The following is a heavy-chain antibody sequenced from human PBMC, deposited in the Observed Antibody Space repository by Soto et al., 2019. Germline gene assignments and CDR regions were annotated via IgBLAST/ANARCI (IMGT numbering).Heavy chain of an antibody. CDR3: AKGYSSGWYVNWFDP. Sequence: GGSLRLSCAASGFTFSSYAMSWVRQAPGKGLEWVSAISGSGGSTYYADSVKGRFTISRDNSKNTLYLQMNSLRAEDTAVYYCAKGYSSGWYVNWFDPWGQGTLVTVSS. V-gene: IGHV3-23*01. CDR1: GFTFSSYA. CDR2: ISGSGGST. D-gene: IGHD6-19*01. J-gene: IGHJ5*02.